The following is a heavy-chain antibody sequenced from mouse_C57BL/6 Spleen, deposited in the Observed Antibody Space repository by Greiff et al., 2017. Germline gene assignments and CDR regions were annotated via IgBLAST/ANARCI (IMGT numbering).Heavy chain of an antibody. CDR3: ARSNWDVFAY. CDR2: IRNKANGYTT. CDR1: GFTFTDYY. J-gene: IGHJ3*01. Sequence: EVKVEESGGGLVQPGGSLSLSCAASGFTFTDYYMSWVRQPPGKALEWLGFIRNKANGYTTEYSASVKGRFTISRDNSQSILYLQMNALRAEDSATYYCARSNWDVFAYWGQGTLVTVSA. V-gene: IGHV7-3*01. D-gene: IGHD4-1*01.